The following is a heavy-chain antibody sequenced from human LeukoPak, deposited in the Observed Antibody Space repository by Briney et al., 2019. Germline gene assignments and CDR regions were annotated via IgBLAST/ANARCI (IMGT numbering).Heavy chain of an antibody. V-gene: IGHV4-30-2*01. Sequence: SETLSLICAVSGGSISSSGYSWSWIRQPPGKGLEWIGYIYHSGGTYYNPSLKSRVTISVDRSSNQFSLKLTSVTAADTAVYYCARTVTTTHFDYWGQGTLVTVSS. D-gene: IGHD4-11*01. CDR1: GGSISSSGYS. CDR3: ARTVTTTHFDY. J-gene: IGHJ4*02. CDR2: IYHSGGT.